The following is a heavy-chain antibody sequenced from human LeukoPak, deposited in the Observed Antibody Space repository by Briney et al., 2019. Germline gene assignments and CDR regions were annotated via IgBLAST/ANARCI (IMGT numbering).Heavy chain of an antibody. V-gene: IGHV1-46*01. J-gene: IGHJ4*02. Sequence: ASVKVSCKASGYTFTSYYMHWVRQAPGQGLEWMGIINPSGGSTSYAQKFQGRVTMTRDMSISAAYMELTRLRSDDTAVYYCARGRIGYSYGYAPLDYWGQGTLVTVSS. CDR3: ARGRIGYSYGYAPLDY. CDR2: INPSGGST. D-gene: IGHD5-18*01. CDR1: GYTFTSYY.